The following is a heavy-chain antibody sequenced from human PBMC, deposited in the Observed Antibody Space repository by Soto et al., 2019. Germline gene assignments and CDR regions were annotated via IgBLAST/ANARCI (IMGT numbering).Heavy chain of an antibody. J-gene: IGHJ4*01. CDR1: GFTFGSYW. D-gene: IGHD3-10*01. V-gene: IGHV3-7*01. CDR3: ARNSRYGPGTSVTHYLAY. CDR2: IKGDAREK. Sequence: GGSLRLSCAASGFTFGSYWMSWVRQAPGKGLEGSATIKGDAREKKYVDAVKGRFTMSRDNAKNSLYLQLDSLRAEDTAVYDYARNSRYGPGTSVTHYLAYWGNGTLVTVSP.